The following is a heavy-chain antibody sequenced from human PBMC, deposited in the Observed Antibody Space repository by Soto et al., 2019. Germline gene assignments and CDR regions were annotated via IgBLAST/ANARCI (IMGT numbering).Heavy chain of an antibody. CDR3: ARDSSRPLDYGMDV. V-gene: IGHV4-4*07. Sequence: QVQLQESGPGLVKPSETLSLTCTVSGGSISSYYWSWIRQPAGKGLEWIGRIYTSGSTNYNPSLKSRVTMSVDTSKNQFSLQLSSVTAADTAVYYCARDSSRPLDYGMDVWGQGTTVTVSS. CDR1: GGSISSYY. CDR2: IYTSGST. D-gene: IGHD6-13*01. J-gene: IGHJ6*02.